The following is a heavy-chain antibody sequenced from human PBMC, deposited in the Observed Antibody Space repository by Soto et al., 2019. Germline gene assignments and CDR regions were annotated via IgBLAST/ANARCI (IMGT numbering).Heavy chain of an antibody. Sequence: SETLSLTCAVYGGSFSGYNWNWIRQPPGRGLDWIGEITHRGSPNYNPSLKSRVTISVDTSKNQFSLNLRSVTAADTAVYYCARIPRSAYSDPHEFWGQGSLVT. J-gene: IGHJ4*02. CDR2: ITHRGSP. D-gene: IGHD1-26*01. V-gene: IGHV4-34*01. CDR3: ARIPRSAYSDPHEF. CDR1: GGSFSGYN.